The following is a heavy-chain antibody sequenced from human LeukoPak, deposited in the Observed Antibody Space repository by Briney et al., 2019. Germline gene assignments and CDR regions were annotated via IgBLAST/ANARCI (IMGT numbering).Heavy chain of an antibody. V-gene: IGHV1-46*01. CDR1: GYTFTSYY. J-gene: IGHJ3*02. CDR3: ARDETRDCSSTSCYSPAPSAFDI. CDR2: INPSGGST. D-gene: IGHD2-2*02. Sequence: ASVKVSCKASGYTFTSYYMHWVRQAPGQGLEWMGIINPSGGSTSYAQKFQGRVTMTRDTSTSTVYMELSSLKSEDTAVYYCARDETRDCSSTSCYSPAPSAFDIWGQGTMVTVSS.